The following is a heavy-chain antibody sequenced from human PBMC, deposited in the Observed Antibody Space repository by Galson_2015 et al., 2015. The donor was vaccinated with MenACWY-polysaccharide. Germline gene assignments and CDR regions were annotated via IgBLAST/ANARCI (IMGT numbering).Heavy chain of an antibody. V-gene: IGHV3-23*01. J-gene: IGHJ5*02. CDR1: GFTFTNYA. D-gene: IGHD2-15*01. Sequence: SLRLSCAASGFTFTNYAMNWVRQAPGKGLERVSSIGGSGTTYCADSVKGRFTISRDNSKNMVYLQMNSLRAEDTAIYYCAKANSGGICTSGWACWFDPWGQGSLVIVSS. CDR2: IGGSGTT. CDR3: AKANSGGICTSGWACWFDP.